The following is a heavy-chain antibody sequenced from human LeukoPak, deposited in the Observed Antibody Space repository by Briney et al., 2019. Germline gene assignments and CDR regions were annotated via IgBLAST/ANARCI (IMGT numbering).Heavy chain of an antibody. V-gene: IGHV3-48*03. J-gene: IGHJ6*02. CDR2: ISSSGSTI. CDR1: GFTFSSYE. CDR3: AKDRDILWFGEFQYYYDMDV. D-gene: IGHD3-10*01. Sequence: GGSLRLSCAVSGFTFSSYEMNWVRQAPGKGLEWVSYISSSGSTIYYADSVKGRFPISRYNAKNSLYLQMNSLRAEDTAVYYCAKDRDILWFGEFQYYYDMDVWGQGTTVTVSS.